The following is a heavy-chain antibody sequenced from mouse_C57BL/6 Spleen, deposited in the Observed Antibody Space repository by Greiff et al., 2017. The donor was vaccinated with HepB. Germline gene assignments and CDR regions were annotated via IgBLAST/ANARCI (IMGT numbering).Heavy chain of an antibody. D-gene: IGHD1-1*01. CDR1: GYTFTSYW. Sequence: VQLQQPGAELVKPGASVKLSCKASGYTFTSYWMHWVKQRPGRGLEWIGRIDPNSGGTKYNEKFKSKATLTVDKPSSTAYMQLSSLTSEDSAVYYYARSITTVVAHFDYWGQGTTLTVSS. CDR3: ARSITTVVAHFDY. J-gene: IGHJ2*01. CDR2: IDPNSGGT. V-gene: IGHV1-72*01.